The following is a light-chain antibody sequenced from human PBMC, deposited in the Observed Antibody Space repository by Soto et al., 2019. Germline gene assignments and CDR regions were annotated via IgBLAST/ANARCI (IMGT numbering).Light chain of an antibody. V-gene: IGKV3-15*01. CDR1: QGIGDT. J-gene: IGKJ4*01. CDR3: QPYNNWPLT. Sequence: VVGQCPAALCLGPVEKATLSCRASQGIGDTLAWYQHKPGQTPRLLIYDTSTRATGVLTRFSGSRSGAEFTLTINSLQSEDFAVYYCQPYNNWPLTFGGGTKVDNK. CDR2: DTS.